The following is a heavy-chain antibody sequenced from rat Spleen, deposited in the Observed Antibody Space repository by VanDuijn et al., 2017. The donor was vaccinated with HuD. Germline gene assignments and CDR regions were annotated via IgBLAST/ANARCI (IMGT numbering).Heavy chain of an antibody. CDR1: GFTFSDYY. CDR2: ISPSGGYT. D-gene: IGHD1-11*01. Sequence: EVQLVESDGGLVQPGRSLKLSCAASGFTFSDYYMAWVRQAPTKGLEWVASISPSGGYTYSRDSVKGRFTISRDNAKSTLFLQMDSLRSEDTATYYCARPTEGIAWFAYWGQGTLVTVSS. J-gene: IGHJ3*01. CDR3: ARPTEGIAWFAY. V-gene: IGHV5-25*01.